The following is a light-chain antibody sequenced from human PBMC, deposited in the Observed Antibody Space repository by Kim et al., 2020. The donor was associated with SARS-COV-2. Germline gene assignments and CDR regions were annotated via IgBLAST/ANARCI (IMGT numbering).Light chain of an antibody. V-gene: IGKV3D-15*01. CDR3: QEYENWPQRT. CDR2: RAS. J-gene: IGKJ1*01. CDR1: QNINAN. Sequence: DIMMTQSPVTLSVSPGERATLSCRASQNINANLAWYQQRHGQPPRLIIYRASVRATGIPARFSGSGSGTEFSLTISSLQSEDFAGDFCQEYENWPQRTVGQGTKVDIK.